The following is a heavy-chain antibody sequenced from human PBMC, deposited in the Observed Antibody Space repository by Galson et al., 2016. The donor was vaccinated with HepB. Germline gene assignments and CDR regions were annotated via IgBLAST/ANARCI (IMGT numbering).Heavy chain of an antibody. CDR2: VYHSGTT. J-gene: IGHJ5*01. CDR3: ARDKGVAVALRWFEY. Sequence: ETLSLTCTVSGGSIGNQYWSWIRQSPGEGLEWIGYVYHSGTTNYNPSLESRVTMSVDTSTNQIFLNLRSVTAADTAVYYCARDKGVAVALRWFEYWGQGTLVTVSS. CDR1: GGSIGNQY. V-gene: IGHV4-59*11. D-gene: IGHD6-19*01.